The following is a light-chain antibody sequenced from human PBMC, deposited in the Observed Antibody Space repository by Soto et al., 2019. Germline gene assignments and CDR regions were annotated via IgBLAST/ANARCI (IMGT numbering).Light chain of an antibody. Sequence: EIVLTQSPGTLSLSPGERATLSCRASQTVSSNSLAWYHQKPGQAPRLLIYGASSRATGIPDRFSGSGSGTDFTITISRLEPEDFAVYYCQLYGSSARTFGQGTKVEIK. CDR1: QTVSSNS. J-gene: IGKJ1*01. V-gene: IGKV3-20*01. CDR3: QLYGSSART. CDR2: GAS.